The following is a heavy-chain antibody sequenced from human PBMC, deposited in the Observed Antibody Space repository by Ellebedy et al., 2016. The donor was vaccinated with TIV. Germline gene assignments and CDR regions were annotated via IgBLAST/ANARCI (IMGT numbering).Heavy chain of an antibody. V-gene: IGHV1-69*04. CDR3: GRDDVPVTAALFYFHY. CDR1: GGTFSSYA. Sequence: AASVKVSCKASGGTFSSYAINWVRQAPGQGLEWLGTIIPILNITNYALRFQGRVTIIADKSTSTAYMELSSLTSDDTAVYYCGRDDVPVTAALFYFHYWGQGTLVSVSS. D-gene: IGHD2-2*01. CDR2: IIPILNIT. J-gene: IGHJ4*02.